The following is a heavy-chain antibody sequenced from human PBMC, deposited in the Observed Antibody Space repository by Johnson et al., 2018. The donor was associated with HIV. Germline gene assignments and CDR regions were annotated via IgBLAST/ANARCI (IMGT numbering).Heavy chain of an antibody. D-gene: IGHD5-24*01. CDR2: LTSGGDT. CDR3: ARGCRDGYTCDAFDI. V-gene: IGHV3-66*01. Sequence: EVHLVESGGGLVQPGGSLRLSCAASRLTVSSNYMTWVRQAPGKGLEWVSVLTSGGDTWYADSVTGRFIISRDNSKNTLYLQMNSLRAEDTAVYYCARGCRDGYTCDAFDIWGQGTMVTVSS. CDR1: RLTVSSNY. J-gene: IGHJ3*02.